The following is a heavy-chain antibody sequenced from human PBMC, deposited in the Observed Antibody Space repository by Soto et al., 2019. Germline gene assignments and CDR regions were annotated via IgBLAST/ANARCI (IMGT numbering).Heavy chain of an antibody. Sequence: SETLSLTCAVYGGSFSGYYWSWIRQPPGKGLEWIGEINHSGSTNYNPSLKSRVTISVDTSKNQFSLKLSSVTAADTAVYYCARGRTGYSYGFRASENWFDPWGQGTLVTVSS. CDR3: ARGRTGYSYGFRASENWFDP. V-gene: IGHV4-34*01. CDR1: GGSFSGYY. J-gene: IGHJ5*02. CDR2: INHSGST. D-gene: IGHD5-18*01.